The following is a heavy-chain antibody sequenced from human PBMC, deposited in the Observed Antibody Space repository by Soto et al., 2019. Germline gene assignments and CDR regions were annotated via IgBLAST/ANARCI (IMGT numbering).Heavy chain of an antibody. J-gene: IGHJ4*02. CDR2: IVVGSGNT. V-gene: IGHV1-58*02. CDR3: ARAYHYSSTRGFRF. D-gene: IGHD2-2*01. CDR1: GFTFTSSA. Sequence: SVKVSWKASGFTFTSSAMQWVRQARGQRLERIGWIVVGSGNTNYAQKFQERVTITRDMSTSTAYMELSSLRSEDTAVYFCARAYHYSSTRGFRFWAQGTQVTVSS.